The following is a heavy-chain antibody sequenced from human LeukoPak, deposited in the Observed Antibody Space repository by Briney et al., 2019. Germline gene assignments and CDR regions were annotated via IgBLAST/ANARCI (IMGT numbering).Heavy chain of an antibody. J-gene: IGHJ5*02. CDR1: GYTFTSYG. D-gene: IGHD3-10*01. Sequence: ASVKVSCKASGYTFTSYGISWVRQAPGQGLEWMGWISAYNGNTNYAQKLQGRVTMTTDTSTSTAYMELRSLRSDDTAVYYCARVAYYYYGSGSYYSPKANWFDPWGQGTLVTVSS. CDR3: ARVAYYYYGSGSYYSPKANWFDP. V-gene: IGHV1-18*01. CDR2: ISAYNGNT.